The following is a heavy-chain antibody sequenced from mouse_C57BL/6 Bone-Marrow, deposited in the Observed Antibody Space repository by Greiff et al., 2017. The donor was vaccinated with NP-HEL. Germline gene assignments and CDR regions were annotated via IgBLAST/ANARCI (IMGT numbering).Heavy chain of an antibody. D-gene: IGHD2-12*01. J-gene: IGHJ3*01. Sequence: QVQLQQSGAELVRPGTSVKVSCKASGYAFTNYLIEWVKQRPGQGLEWIGVINPGSGGTNYNEKFKGKATLTADKSSSTAYMQLSSLTSEDSAVYFCARHSPWFAYWGQGTLVTVSA. CDR3: ARHSPWFAY. V-gene: IGHV1-54*01. CDR1: GYAFTNYL. CDR2: INPGSGGT.